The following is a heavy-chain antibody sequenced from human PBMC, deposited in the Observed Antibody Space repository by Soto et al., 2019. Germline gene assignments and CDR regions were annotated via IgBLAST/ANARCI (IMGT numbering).Heavy chain of an antibody. CDR2: ISGSGGST. J-gene: IGHJ6*02. CDR3: AKAPIRSSWGLYGMDV. V-gene: IGHV3-23*01. Sequence: GESLKISCAASGFTFSSYAMSWVRQAPGKGLEWVSAISGSGGSTYYADSVKGRFTISRDNSKNTLYLQMNSLRAEDTAVYYCAKAPIRSSWGLYGMDVWGQGTTVTVSS. CDR1: GFTFSSYA. D-gene: IGHD6-13*01.